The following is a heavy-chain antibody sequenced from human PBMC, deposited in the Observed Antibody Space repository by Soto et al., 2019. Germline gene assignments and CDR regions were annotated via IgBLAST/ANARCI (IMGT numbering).Heavy chain of an antibody. CDR1: GGTFSSYA. V-gene: IGHV1-69*13. CDR2: IIPIFGTA. D-gene: IGHD4-17*01. CDR3: ARDLMIHDYGGNSAFQH. Sequence: ASVKVSCKASGGTFSSYAISWVRQAPGQGLEWMGGIIPIFGTANYAQKFQGRVTTTAEESTSTAYMELSRLRSEDTAVYYCARDLMIHDYGGNSAFQHWGQGTLVTVSS. J-gene: IGHJ1*01.